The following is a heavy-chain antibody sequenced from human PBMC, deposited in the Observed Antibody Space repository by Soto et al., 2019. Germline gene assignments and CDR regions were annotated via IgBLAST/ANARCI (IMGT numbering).Heavy chain of an antibody. CDR1: GGSVSSGSYY. CDR3: ARGANHDILTGYQNFDY. J-gene: IGHJ4*02. D-gene: IGHD3-9*01. Sequence: SETLSLTCTVSGGSVSSGSYYWSWIRQPPGKGLEWIGYIYYSGSTNYNPSLKSRVTISVDTSKNQFSLKLSSVTAADTAVYYCARGANHDILTGYQNFDYWGQGTLVTVSS. V-gene: IGHV4-61*01. CDR2: IYYSGST.